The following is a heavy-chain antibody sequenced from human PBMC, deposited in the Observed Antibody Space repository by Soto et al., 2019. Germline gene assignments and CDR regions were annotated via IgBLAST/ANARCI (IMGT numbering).Heavy chain of an antibody. CDR2: IDWDDDK. Sequence: SGPTLVNPTQTVTLTCTVSGFSLSTRGMCVSWIRQPPGKALEWLARIDWDDDKYYSTSLKTRLTISKDTSKNQVVLTMTNMDPVDTATYYCARMVTVAGTEPFDYWGQGTLVTVSS. V-gene: IGHV2-70*11. J-gene: IGHJ4*02. CDR3: ARMVTVAGTEPFDY. CDR1: GFSLSTRGMC. D-gene: IGHD6-19*01.